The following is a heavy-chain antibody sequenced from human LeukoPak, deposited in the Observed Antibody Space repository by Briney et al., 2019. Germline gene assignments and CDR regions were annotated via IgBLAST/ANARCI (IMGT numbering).Heavy chain of an antibody. D-gene: IGHD3-22*01. CDR2: IYSGGST. J-gene: IGHJ6*03. CDR3: ARDRYYYYMDV. Sequence: GGSLGLSCAASGFTVSSNYMSWVRQAPGKGLEWVSVIYSGGSTYYADSVKGRFTISRDNSKNTLYLQMNSLRAEDTAVYYCARDRYYYYMDVWGKGTTVTVSS. CDR1: GFTVSSNY. V-gene: IGHV3-66*02.